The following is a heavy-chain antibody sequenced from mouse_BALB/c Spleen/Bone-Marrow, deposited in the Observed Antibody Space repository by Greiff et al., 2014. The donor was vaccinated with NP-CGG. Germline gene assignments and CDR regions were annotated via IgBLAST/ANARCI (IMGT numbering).Heavy chain of an antibody. CDR1: GFSLTTYG. CDR3: ARNLLPPYRYFDV. D-gene: IGHD1-1*01. V-gene: IGHV2-9*02. Sequence: VQLQQSGPGLVAPSQSLSITCTVSGFSLTTYGVHWVRQSPEKGLEWLGVIWAGGSTNYNSTLMSRLSISKDNSKNQVFLKMNSLQTDDTAIYYCARNLLPPYRYFDVWGAGTTVTVSS. CDR2: IWAGGST. J-gene: IGHJ1*01.